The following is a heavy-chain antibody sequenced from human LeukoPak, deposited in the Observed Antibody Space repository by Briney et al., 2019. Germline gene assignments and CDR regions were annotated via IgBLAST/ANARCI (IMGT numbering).Heavy chain of an antibody. CDR2: IKSKTDGGTT. CDR1: GLSLSNAW. CDR3: TRDPDIGVVPAAIP. J-gene: IGHJ5*02. V-gene: IGHV3-15*01. Sequence: GGSLRLSCAASGLSLSNAWISWVRQAPGKGLEWVGRIKSKTDGGTTDYAAPVKGRFTISRDDSKNTLYLQMNSLKTEDTAVYYCTRDPDIGVVPAAIPCGQGTLVTVSS. D-gene: IGHD2-2*01.